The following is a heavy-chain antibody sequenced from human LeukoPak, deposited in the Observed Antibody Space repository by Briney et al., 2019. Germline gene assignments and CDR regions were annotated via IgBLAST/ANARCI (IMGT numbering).Heavy chain of an antibody. J-gene: IGHJ4*02. CDR3: ARGYVTPDF. Sequence: GGSQRLSCGASGSTFSDYAMSWVRQAPGKGLEWVSSITSGGKTFYTDSVKGRFTISRDNSKSALYLQMDSLRGEDTAVYYCARGYVTPDFWGQGTLVTVSS. D-gene: IGHD6-13*01. V-gene: IGHV3-23*01. CDR1: GSTFSDYA. CDR2: ITSGGKT.